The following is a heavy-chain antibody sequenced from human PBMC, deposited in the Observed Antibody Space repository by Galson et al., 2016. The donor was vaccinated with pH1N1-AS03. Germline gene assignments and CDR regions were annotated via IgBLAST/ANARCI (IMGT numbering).Heavy chain of an antibody. V-gene: IGHV3-23*01. CDR3: AKDRNDYRLHYVSGSDV. D-gene: IGHD1-1*01. CDR2: TSSSGGST. CDR1: GFTFADFA. J-gene: IGHJ6*02. Sequence: SLRLSCATSGFTFADFAVSWVRQAPGRGLEWVSATSSSGGSTYYAESVKGRFTISRDYSKNKVDLQMNSLRAEDTAVYYCAKDRNDYRLHYVSGSDVWGQGTTVIVSS.